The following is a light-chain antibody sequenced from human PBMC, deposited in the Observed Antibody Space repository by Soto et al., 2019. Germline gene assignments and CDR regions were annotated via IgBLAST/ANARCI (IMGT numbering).Light chain of an antibody. CDR3: QQYNSYAWT. CDR1: QSIGSW. J-gene: IGKJ1*01. Sequence: DIQMTQSPSTLSASVGDTVTITCRASQSIGSWLAWYQQKAGKAPKLLIYDASSLESGVPSRFSGSGSGTDFTLTISSLQPDDFATYYCQQYNSYAWTFGQGTKVDIK. CDR2: DAS. V-gene: IGKV1-5*01.